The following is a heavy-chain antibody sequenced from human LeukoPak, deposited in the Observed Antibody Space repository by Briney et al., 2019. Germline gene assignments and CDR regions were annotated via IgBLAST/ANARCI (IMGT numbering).Heavy chain of an antibody. Sequence: PGGSLRLSCAASGFTFSSYAMSWVRQAPGKGLEWVAVISSDASDKYYADSVKGRFTISRDNSKNTLYLQMNSLRAEDTAVYYCTKRGDDGDYPYYFDYWGQGTLVTVSS. CDR2: ISSDASDK. D-gene: IGHD4-17*01. CDR3: TKRGDDGDYPYYFDY. V-gene: IGHV3-30*03. J-gene: IGHJ4*02. CDR1: GFTFSSYA.